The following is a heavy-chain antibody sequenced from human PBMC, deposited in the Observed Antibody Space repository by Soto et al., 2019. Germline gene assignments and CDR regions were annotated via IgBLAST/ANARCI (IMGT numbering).Heavy chain of an antibody. Sequence: QVQLVQSGAEVKKPGSSVKVSCKASGGTFSSYAISWVRQAPGQGLEWMGGIIPIFGTANYAQKFQGRVTITADEATSTAYMELSSLRCEDTDVYYCAREVAAAGDNYYYFDYWGQGTMVTVSS. CDR2: IIPIFGTA. V-gene: IGHV1-69*01. CDR1: GGTFSSYA. D-gene: IGHD6-13*01. J-gene: IGHJ4*02. CDR3: AREVAAAGDNYYYFDY.